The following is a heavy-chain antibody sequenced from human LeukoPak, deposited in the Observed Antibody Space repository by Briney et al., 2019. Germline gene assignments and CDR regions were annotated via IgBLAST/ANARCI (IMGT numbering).Heavy chain of an antibody. D-gene: IGHD2-21*02. CDR3: ATQAFVVVTATVDC. Sequence: SGGSLRLSCAAPGFTFSSYAMHWVRQAPGKGLEWVAVISYDGSNKYYADSVKGRFTISRDNSKNTLYLQMNSLRAEDTAVYYCATQAFVVVTATVDCWGQGTLVTVSS. J-gene: IGHJ4*02. V-gene: IGHV3-30-3*01. CDR2: ISYDGSNK. CDR1: GFTFSSYA.